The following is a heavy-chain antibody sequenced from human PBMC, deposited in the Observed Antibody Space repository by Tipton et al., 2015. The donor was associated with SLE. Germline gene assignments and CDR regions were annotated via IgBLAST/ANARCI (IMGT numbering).Heavy chain of an antibody. J-gene: IGHJ4*02. CDR2: IHFSGST. CDR1: GGSISPFY. V-gene: IGHV4-59*08. D-gene: IGHD1-26*01. CDR3: VRHGQTVQATFDH. Sequence: TLSLTCTVSGGSISPFYWSWIRRPPGKGLEWIGHIHFSGSTKYNPSLKSRVTISVDMSKNQLSLRLSSATPADTAAYYCVRHGQTVQATFDHWGQGALVTVSS.